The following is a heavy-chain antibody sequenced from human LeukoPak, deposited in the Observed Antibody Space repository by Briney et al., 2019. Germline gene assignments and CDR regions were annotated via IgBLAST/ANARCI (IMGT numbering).Heavy chain of an antibody. CDR2: IWYDGSNK. CDR3: AKSSHIVVETAPPGDY. CDR1: GFTFSSYG. Sequence: GGSLRLSCAASGFTFSSYGMHWVRQAPGKGLEWVAVIWYDGSNKYYADSVKGRFTISRDNSKNTLYLQMNSLRAEDTAVYYCAKSSHIVVETAPPGDYWGQGTLVTVSS. D-gene: IGHD2-21*02. V-gene: IGHV3-33*06. J-gene: IGHJ4*02.